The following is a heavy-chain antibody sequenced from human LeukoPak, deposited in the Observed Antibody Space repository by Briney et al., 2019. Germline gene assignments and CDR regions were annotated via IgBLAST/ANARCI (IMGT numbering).Heavy chain of an antibody. Sequence: SETLSLTCAVYGGSFSGYYWSWIRQPPGKGLEWIGEINHSGSTNYNPSLKSRVTISVDTSKNQFSLKLSSVTAADTAVYYCASHTYYYDSSGPFDYWGQGTLVTVSS. CDR1: GGSFSGYY. CDR2: INHSGST. CDR3: ASHTYYYDSSGPFDY. V-gene: IGHV4-34*01. D-gene: IGHD3-22*01. J-gene: IGHJ4*02.